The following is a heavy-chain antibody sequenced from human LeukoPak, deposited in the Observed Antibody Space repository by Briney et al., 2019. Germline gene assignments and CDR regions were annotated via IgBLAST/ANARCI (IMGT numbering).Heavy chain of an antibody. CDR3: ARGFYGGNPSIYYYYYMDV. V-gene: IGHV3-11*01. Sequence: PGGSLRLSCAASGFTFSDYNMRWIRQAPGKGLEWVSSISRSGSTKYYADSVKGRFTISRDNAKNSLFLQMNSLRAEDTAVYYCARGFYGGNPSIYYYYYMDVWGKGTTVTISS. CDR1: GFTFSDYN. CDR2: ISRSGSTK. J-gene: IGHJ6*03. D-gene: IGHD4-23*01.